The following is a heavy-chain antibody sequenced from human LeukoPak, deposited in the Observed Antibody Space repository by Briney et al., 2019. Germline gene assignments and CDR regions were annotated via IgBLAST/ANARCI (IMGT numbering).Heavy chain of an antibody. J-gene: IGHJ6*03. V-gene: IGHV1-18*01. CDR1: GYTFTSYG. Sequence: GASVKVSCKASGYTFTSYGISWVRQAPGQGLEWMGWISAYNGNTNYAQKLQGRVTVTTDTSTSTAYMELRSLRSDDTAVYYCARWPKQLGDYYYMDVWGKGTTVTVSS. D-gene: IGHD6-6*01. CDR3: ARWPKQLGDYYYMDV. CDR2: ISAYNGNT.